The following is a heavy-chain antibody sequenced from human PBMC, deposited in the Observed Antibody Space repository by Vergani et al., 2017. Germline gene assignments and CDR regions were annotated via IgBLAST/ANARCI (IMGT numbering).Heavy chain of an antibody. V-gene: IGHV4-34*01. D-gene: IGHD2-2*02. J-gene: IGHJ6*04. CDR1: GGPFSGYY. CDR2: INHSGST. Sequence: QVQLQQWGAGLLKPSETLSLTCPGFGGPFSGYYWSWIRPPPGTGLEWIGEINHSGSTNYNPSLKSRVTISVYTSKNQFSLKLSSVTAADTAVYYCASFPKTYCSSTSCYKNYYAMDVWGKGTTVTVSS. CDR3: ASFPKTYCSSTSCYKNYYAMDV.